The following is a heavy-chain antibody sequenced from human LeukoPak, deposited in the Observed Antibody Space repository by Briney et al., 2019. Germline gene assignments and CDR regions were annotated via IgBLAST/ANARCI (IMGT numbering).Heavy chain of an antibody. D-gene: IGHD6-13*01. J-gene: IGHJ4*02. CDR2: ISKNGVGT. V-gene: IGHV3-64*01. CDR1: GFTFSSYA. Sequence: GGSLRLSCAASGFTFSSYAMHWVRQAPGKGLEYVSAISKNGVGTYYASFVKGRSTISRDNAKNSLYLQMHSLRAEDTGVYYCARVGIAAAGTNFDYWGQGTLVTVSS. CDR3: ARVGIAAAGTNFDY.